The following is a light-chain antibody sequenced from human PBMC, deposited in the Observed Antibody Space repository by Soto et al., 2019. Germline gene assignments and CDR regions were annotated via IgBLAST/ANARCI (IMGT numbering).Light chain of an antibody. J-gene: IGKJ1*01. Sequence: EIVMTHSPATLSVSPGGRSTLSCRASQSISDTLAWYQQKPGQAPRLLIYSASRRATGFPGRFSGSGSGTDFTLTISSLQSEDLAVYYCQQYNNWPWTFGQATKVDIK. CDR1: QSISDT. CDR2: SAS. V-gene: IGKV3-15*01. CDR3: QQYNNWPWT.